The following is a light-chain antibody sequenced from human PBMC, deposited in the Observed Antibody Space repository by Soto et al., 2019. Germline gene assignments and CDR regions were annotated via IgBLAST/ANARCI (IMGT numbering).Light chain of an antibody. V-gene: IGLV1-40*01. CDR3: QSYDDDLTVV. CDR2: TNT. Sequence: QSVLTQPPSVSGAPGQRVTIPCTGGSSNIGAGYDVHWHQHIPGTAPKLLIHTNTKRPSGVPERFSGSKSGTSASLAITGLQPDDEATYYCQSYDDDLTVVFGGGTKLTVL. CDR1: SSNIGAGYD. J-gene: IGLJ2*01.